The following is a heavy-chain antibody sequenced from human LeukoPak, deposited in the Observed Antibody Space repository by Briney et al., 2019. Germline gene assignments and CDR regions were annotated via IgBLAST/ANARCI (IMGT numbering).Heavy chain of an antibody. CDR3: ARDRLGGTGYSSSWYLGYFDY. CDR2: IYTSGST. Sequence: PSETLSLTCTVSGGSISSYYWSWIRQPAGKGLEWIGRIYTSGSTNYNPSLKSRVTMSVDTSKNQFSLKLSSVTAADTAVYYCARDRLGGTGYSSSWYLGYFDYWGQGTLVTVSS. J-gene: IGHJ4*02. D-gene: IGHD6-13*01. V-gene: IGHV4-4*07. CDR1: GGSISSYY.